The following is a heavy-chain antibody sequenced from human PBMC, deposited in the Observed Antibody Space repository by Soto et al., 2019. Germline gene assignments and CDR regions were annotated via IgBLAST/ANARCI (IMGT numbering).Heavy chain of an antibody. CDR2: IIPIFGTA. CDR1: GGTFSSYA. V-gene: IGHV1-69*01. Sequence: QVQLVQSGAEVKKPGFSVKVSCKASGGTFSSYAISWVRQAPGQGLEWMGGIIPIFGTANYAQKFQGRVTITADESTSTAYMELSSLRSEDTAVYYCARDRHDSSGYLPYYGMDVWGQGTTVTVSS. CDR3: ARDRHDSSGYLPYYGMDV. J-gene: IGHJ6*02. D-gene: IGHD3-22*01.